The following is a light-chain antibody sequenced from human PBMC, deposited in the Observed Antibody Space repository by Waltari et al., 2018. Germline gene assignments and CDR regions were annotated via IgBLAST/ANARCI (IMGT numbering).Light chain of an antibody. J-gene: IGLJ3*02. Sequence: QLVLTQSPSASASLGASVKLTCTLSSGHSSNVTAWLQEQPGKGPRYLLKVKSDGRHRKGDEIPDRFSGSSSGAGRYLTISSLQSEDEADYYCQTGGHGTWVFGGGTKLTVL. CDR2: VKSDGRH. CDR1: SGHSSNV. V-gene: IGLV4-69*01. CDR3: QTGGHGTWV.